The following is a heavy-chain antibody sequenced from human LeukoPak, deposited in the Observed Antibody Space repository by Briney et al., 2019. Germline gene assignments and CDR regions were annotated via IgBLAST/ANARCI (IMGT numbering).Heavy chain of an antibody. J-gene: IGHJ4*02. CDR1: GGSFSGYY. CDR3: ARGRGSSSWYGAYYFDY. Sequence: SETLSLTCAVYGGSFSGYYWSWIRQPPGKGLEWIGEINHSGSTNCNPSLKSRVTISVDTSKNQFSLKLSSVTAADTAVYYCARGRGSSSWYGAYYFDYWGQGTLVTVSS. V-gene: IGHV4-34*01. CDR2: INHSGST. D-gene: IGHD6-13*01.